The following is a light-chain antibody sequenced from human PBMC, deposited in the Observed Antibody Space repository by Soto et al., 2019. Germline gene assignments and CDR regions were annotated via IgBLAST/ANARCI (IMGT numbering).Light chain of an antibody. J-gene: IGLJ1*01. Sequence: HSALTQPASVSGSPGQSITISCTGTSSDVGGYNYVSWYQQHPGKAPKLMIYEVSNRPSGVSNRFSGSTSGNTASLTISGLQAEDEADYYCSAYTSSSIDDVFGTGTKLTVL. CDR3: SAYTSSSIDDV. CDR1: SSDVGGYNY. V-gene: IGLV2-14*01. CDR2: EVS.